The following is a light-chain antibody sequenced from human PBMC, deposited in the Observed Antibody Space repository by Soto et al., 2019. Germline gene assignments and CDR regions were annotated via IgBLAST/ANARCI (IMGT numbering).Light chain of an antibody. J-gene: IGLJ1*01. CDR1: SSDVGGYNY. CDR2: EVS. CDR3: SSYTSSSIRYV. V-gene: IGLV2-14*01. Sequence: QSALTQPASVSGSPGQSITISCTGTSSDVGGYNYVSWYQQHPGKAPKLMIYEVSNRPSGVSNRFSGSKSGNTASLTISGLQAEDEADYYCSSYTSSSIRYVFGTGTKATVL.